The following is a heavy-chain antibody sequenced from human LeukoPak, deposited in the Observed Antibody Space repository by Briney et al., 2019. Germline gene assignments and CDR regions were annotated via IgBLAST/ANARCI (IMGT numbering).Heavy chain of an antibody. CDR1: GYSISSGYY. CDR2: IYHSGST. Sequence: SETLSLTCTVSGYSISSGYYWGWIRQPPGKGLEWIGSIYHSGSTYYNPSLKSRVTISVDTSKNQFSLKLSSVTAADTAVYYCARGHYYYGSGSYPYWGQGTLVTVSS. CDR3: ARGHYYYGSGSYPY. D-gene: IGHD3-10*01. V-gene: IGHV4-38-2*02. J-gene: IGHJ4*02.